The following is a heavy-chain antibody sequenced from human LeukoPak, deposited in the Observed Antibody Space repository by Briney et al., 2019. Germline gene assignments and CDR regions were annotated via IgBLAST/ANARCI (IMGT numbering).Heavy chain of an antibody. CDR3: ARRYDFWSGYPTAFDY. V-gene: IGHV1-2*02. J-gene: IGHJ4*02. CDR1: GYTFTGYY. CDR2: INPDTGGT. D-gene: IGHD3-3*01. Sequence: ASVKVSCKASGYTFTGYYMYWVRQAPGQGLEWMGFINPDTGGTIYAQKFQARVTMTRDTSISTAYMELRGLISDDTAVYYCARRYDFWSGYPTAFDYWGQGTLVTVSS.